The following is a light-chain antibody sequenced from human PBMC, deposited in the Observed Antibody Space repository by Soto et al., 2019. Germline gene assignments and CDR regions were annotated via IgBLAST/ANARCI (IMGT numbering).Light chain of an antibody. CDR2: DAS. Sequence: ELVLTQSPATLSLSPGERATLSCRASQSVSSYLAWYQQKPGRAPRLLIYDASNRATGIPARFSGSGSGTDFTLTISSLEPEDFGGYYCQQGRNGMTFGGGSK. CDR3: QQGRNGMT. V-gene: IGKV3-11*01. CDR1: QSVSSY. J-gene: IGKJ4*01.